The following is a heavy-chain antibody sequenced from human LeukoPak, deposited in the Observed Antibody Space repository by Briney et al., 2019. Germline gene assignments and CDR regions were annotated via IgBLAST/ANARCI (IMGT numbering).Heavy chain of an antibody. CDR2: INTNTGNP. V-gene: IGHV7-4-1*02. Sequence: ASVKVSCKASGYTFTSYYMHWVRQAPGQGLEWMGWINTNTGNPTYAQGFTGRFVFSLDTSVSTAYLQISSLKAEDTAVYYCARINPLGAFDIWGQGTMVTVSS. CDR3: ARINPLGAFDI. J-gene: IGHJ3*02. CDR1: GYTFTSYY.